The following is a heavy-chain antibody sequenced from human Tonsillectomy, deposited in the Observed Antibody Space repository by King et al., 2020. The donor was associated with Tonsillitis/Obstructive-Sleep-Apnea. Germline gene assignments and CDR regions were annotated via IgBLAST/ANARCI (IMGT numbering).Heavy chain of an antibody. J-gene: IGHJ3*02. V-gene: IGHV3-48*02. CDR1: GFTFSTYS. CDR2: IFGRTK. CDR3: ARDSLWAFDI. D-gene: IGHD3-10*01. Sequence: VQLVESGGGLVQPGGSLRLSCAASGFTFSTYSMNWVRQAPGKGLEWISYIFGRTKYYTDSVKGRFTISRDNAKNSLYLQMNSLRDDDTAVYYCARDSLWAFDIWGQGAAVTVSS.